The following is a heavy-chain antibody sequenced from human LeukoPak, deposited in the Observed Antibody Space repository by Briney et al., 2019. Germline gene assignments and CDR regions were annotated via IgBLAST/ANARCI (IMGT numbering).Heavy chain of an antibody. J-gene: IGHJ4*02. CDR3: AKRAVGAAYYFDY. Sequence: GGSLRLSCAASGFTFSSHSMNWVRQAPGKGLEWVSYISSSSSTIYYADSVKGRFTISRDNARNSLYLQMNSLRDEDTAVYYCAKRAVGAAYYFDYWGQGTLVTVSS. V-gene: IGHV3-48*02. D-gene: IGHD2-15*01. CDR2: ISSSSSTI. CDR1: GFTFSSHS.